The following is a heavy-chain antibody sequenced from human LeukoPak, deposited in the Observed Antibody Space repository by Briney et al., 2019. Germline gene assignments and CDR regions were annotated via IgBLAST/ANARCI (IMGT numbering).Heavy chain of an antibody. J-gene: IGHJ6*02. CDR3: GRGRYYAMDV. CDR2: ISSDGSTT. Sequence: GGSLRLSCAASGFTFSTYWMHWVRQAPGKGLVWVSRISSDGSTTSYADSVKGRFTISRDNAKNTLYLQMNSLRAEDTAVYYCGRGRYYAMDVWGQGTTVTVSS. CDR1: GFTFSTYW. V-gene: IGHV3-74*01.